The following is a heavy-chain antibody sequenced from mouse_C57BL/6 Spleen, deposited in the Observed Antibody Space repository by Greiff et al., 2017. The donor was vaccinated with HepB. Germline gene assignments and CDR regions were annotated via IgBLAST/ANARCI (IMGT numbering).Heavy chain of an antibody. V-gene: IGHV5-17*01. D-gene: IGHD1-1*01. Sequence: EVKVEESGGGLVKPGGSLKLSCAASGFTFSDYGMHWVRQAPEKGLEWVAYISSGSSTIYYADTVKGRFTISRDNATNTLFLQMTSLRSEDTAMYYCARAHYYGSTFAYWGQGTLVTVSA. J-gene: IGHJ3*01. CDR1: GFTFSDYG. CDR2: ISSGSSTI. CDR3: ARAHYYGSTFAY.